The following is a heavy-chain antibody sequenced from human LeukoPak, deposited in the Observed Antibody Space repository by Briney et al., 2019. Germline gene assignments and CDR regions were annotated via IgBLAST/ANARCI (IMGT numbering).Heavy chain of an antibody. Sequence: GGSLRLSCEASGFIFIDYWLSWVRQAPGKGLGWVSLMSWNGHSTYYSDSVKGRFTISRDNAKNSLYLQMNSLGAEDTAVYYCARDEFGGPYFHYWGQGTLVSVSS. CDR1: GFIFIDYW. V-gene: IGHV3-20*04. J-gene: IGHJ4*02. CDR3: ARDEFGGPYFHY. CDR2: MSWNGHST. D-gene: IGHD3-16*01.